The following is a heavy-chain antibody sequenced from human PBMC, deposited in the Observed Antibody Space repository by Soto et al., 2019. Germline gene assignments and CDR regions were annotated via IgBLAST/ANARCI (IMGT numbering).Heavy chain of an antibody. V-gene: IGHV3-23*01. CDR1: GFTFSNYA. D-gene: IGHD2-15*01. J-gene: IGHJ4*02. CDR2: ITGSGGST. CDR3: TREPSWWQPAYDY. Sequence: EVQLLESGGGLVQPGGSLRLSCAASGFTFSNYAMNWVRQAPEKGLEWVSGITGSGGSTHYTDSVKGRFTISRDNSKNTLYLQMNSLRAEDTAVYYCTREPSWWQPAYDYWCQGTLVTVSS.